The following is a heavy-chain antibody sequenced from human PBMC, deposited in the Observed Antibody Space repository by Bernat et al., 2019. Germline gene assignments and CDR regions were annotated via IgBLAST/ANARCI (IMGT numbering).Heavy chain of an antibody. V-gene: IGHV3-23*04. J-gene: IGHJ4*02. CDR1: GFTFSSYA. CDR2: ISGSGGST. CDR3: AKVLCTPGGHNSYFDY. D-gene: IGHD2-21*01. Sequence: EVQLVESGGGLVQPGGSLRLSCAASGFTFSSYAMSWVRQAPGKGLEWVSAISGSGGSTYYADSVKGRFTISRDNSKNTLYLQMNSLRAEDTAVYYCAKVLCTPGGHNSYFDYWGQGTLVTVSS.